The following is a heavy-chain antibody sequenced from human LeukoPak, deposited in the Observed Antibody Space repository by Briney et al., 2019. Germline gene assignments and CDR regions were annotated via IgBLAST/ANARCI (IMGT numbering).Heavy chain of an antibody. CDR3: AREKTADSSGWDFDY. Sequence: ASVKVSCKASGYTFTSDGISWVRQAPGQGLEWMGWISAYNGNTNYAQKLQGRVTMTTDTSTSTAYMELRSLRSDDTAVYYCAREKTADSSGWDFDYWGQGTLVTVSS. CDR2: ISAYNGNT. V-gene: IGHV1-18*01. J-gene: IGHJ4*02. CDR1: GYTFTSDG. D-gene: IGHD6-19*01.